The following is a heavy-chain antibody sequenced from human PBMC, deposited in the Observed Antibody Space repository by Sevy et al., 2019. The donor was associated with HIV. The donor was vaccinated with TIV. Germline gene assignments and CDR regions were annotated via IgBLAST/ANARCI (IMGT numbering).Heavy chain of an antibody. CDR2: IYYSGST. Sequence: SDTLSLTCTVSGGSISSYYWSWIRQPPGKGLEWIGYIYYSGSTNYNPSLKSRVTISVDTSKNQFSLKLSSVTAADTAVYYCARHGNWGFSDYWGQGTLVTVSS. V-gene: IGHV4-59*08. CDR3: ARHGNWGFSDY. CDR1: GGSISSYY. J-gene: IGHJ4*02. D-gene: IGHD7-27*01.